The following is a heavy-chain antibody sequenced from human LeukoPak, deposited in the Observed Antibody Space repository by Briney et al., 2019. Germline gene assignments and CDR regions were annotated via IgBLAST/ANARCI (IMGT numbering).Heavy chain of an antibody. CDR2: ISGSGGST. CDR1: GFTFSSYA. D-gene: IGHD3-10*01. Sequence: GGSLRLFCAASGFTFSSYAVSWVRQAPGKGLEWVSAISGSGGSTYYADSVKGRFTISRDNSKNTLYLQMNSLRAEDTAVYYCAKDHHKAWFGELLWSHYYYGMDVWGQGTTVTVSS. V-gene: IGHV3-23*01. CDR3: AKDHHKAWFGELLWSHYYYGMDV. J-gene: IGHJ6*02.